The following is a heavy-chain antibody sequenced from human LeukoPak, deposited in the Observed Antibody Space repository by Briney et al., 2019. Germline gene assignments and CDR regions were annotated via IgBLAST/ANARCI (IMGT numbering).Heavy chain of an antibody. V-gene: IGHV3-43*01. D-gene: IGHD6-13*01. CDR3: AKTPNSSSWYGGFDY. Sequence: GGSLGLSCAASGFTFDDYTMHWVRQAPGKGLEWVSLISWDGGSTYYADSVKGRFTISRDNSKDSLYLQMNSLRTEDTALYYCAKTPNSSSWYGGFDYWGQGTLVTVSS. J-gene: IGHJ4*02. CDR2: ISWDGGST. CDR1: GFTFDDYT.